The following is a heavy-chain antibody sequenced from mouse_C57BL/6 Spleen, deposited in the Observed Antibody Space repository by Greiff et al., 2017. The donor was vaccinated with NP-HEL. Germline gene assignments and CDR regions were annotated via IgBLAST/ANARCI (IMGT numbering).Heavy chain of an antibody. D-gene: IGHD2-4*01. CDR1: GYTFTSYW. V-gene: IGHV1-50*01. CDR2: IDPSASYT. J-gene: IGHJ2*01. CDR3: ARRGNYDYDGYFDY. Sequence: VQLQQPGAELVKPGASVKLSCKASGYTFTSYWMQWVKQRPGQGLEWIGEIDPSASYTNYNQKFKGKATLTVDTSSSTAYMQLSSLTSEDSAVYYCARRGNYDYDGYFDYWGQGTTLTVSS.